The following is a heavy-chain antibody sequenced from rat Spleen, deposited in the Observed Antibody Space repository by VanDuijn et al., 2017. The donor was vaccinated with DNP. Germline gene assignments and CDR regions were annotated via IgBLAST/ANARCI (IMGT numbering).Heavy chain of an antibody. V-gene: IGHV5-31*01. CDR1: GFTFSDHL. CDR2: ITSGGGIT. CDR3: ATGVYGGYEDWFAY. J-gene: IGHJ3*01. D-gene: IGHD1-11*01. Sequence: EVQLVETGGGLVQPGRSLKLSCAASGFTFSDHLMTWIRQVPGRGLEWIASITSGGGITYYPDSVKGRFSVSRDNAESILYLQMNSLKSEDTATYYCATGVYGGYEDWFAYWGQGTLVTVSS.